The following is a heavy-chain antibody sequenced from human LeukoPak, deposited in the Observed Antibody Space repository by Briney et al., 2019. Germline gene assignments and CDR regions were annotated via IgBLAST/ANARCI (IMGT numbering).Heavy chain of an antibody. J-gene: IGHJ4*02. Sequence: GGSLRLSCAASGFTFSSYAMSWVRQAPGKGLEWVSAISGSGGSTYYADSVKGRFTISRDNSKNTLYLQMNSLRAEDTAVYYCAKGSNYYDSSGYSHYFDYWGQGTLVTVSS. D-gene: IGHD3-22*01. CDR3: AKGSNYYDSSGYSHYFDY. V-gene: IGHV3-23*01. CDR2: ISGSGGST. CDR1: GFTFSSYA.